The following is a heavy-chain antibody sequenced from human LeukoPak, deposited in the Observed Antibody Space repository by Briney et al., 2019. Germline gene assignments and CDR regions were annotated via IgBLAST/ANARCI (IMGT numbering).Heavy chain of an antibody. V-gene: IGHV3-13*04. CDR3: ARGASVPAAFDY. D-gene: IGHD2-2*01. J-gene: IGHJ4*02. CDR1: GSTFSSYD. Sequence: GGSLRLSCAASGSTFSSYDMHWVRQATGKGLEWVSAIGTAGDTYYPGSVKGRFTISRENAKNSLYLRMNSLRAGDTAVYYCARGASVPAAFDYWGQGTLVTVSS. CDR2: IGTAGDT.